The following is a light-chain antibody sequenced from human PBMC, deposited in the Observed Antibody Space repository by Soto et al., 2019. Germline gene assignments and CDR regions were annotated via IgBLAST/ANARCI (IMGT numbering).Light chain of an antibody. J-gene: IGKJ5*01. CDR1: ESIFYRSNSKNF. V-gene: IGKV4-1*01. Sequence: IVMTQSPDSLAVSLGERATINCKSSESIFYRSNSKNFLAWYQQKSRQPPKLLISWASTRESGVPERFSGSGSGTDFTLTISSLQAEDVAVYYCQHYYSSPFTFGQGTRLEIK. CDR2: WAS. CDR3: QHYYSSPFT.